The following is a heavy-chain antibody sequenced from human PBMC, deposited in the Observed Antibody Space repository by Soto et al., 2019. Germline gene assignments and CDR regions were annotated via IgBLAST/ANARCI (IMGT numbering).Heavy chain of an antibody. CDR1: GYDFTHDW. V-gene: IGHV5-51*01. CDR3: ARLMVVAAPAGWFEP. Sequence: GESLKISCKASGYDFTHDWIGWVRQMPRKGLEWMGVIYPRDSDTIYSPSFEGQVTISADKSINTAYLEWSSLKGSDTAMYYCARLMVVAAPAGWFEPWGQGTLVTVSS. J-gene: IGHJ5*02. D-gene: IGHD2-15*01. CDR2: IYPRDSDT.